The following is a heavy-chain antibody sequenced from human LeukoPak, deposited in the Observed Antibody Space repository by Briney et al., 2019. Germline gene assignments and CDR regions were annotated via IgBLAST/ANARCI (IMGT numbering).Heavy chain of an antibody. D-gene: IGHD3-22*01. V-gene: IGHV3-11*01. J-gene: IGHJ3*02. CDR1: GFTFSDYY. Sequence: GSLRLSCAASGFTFSDYYMSWIRQAPGKGLEWVSCISSSGSTIYYADSVKGRFTISRDNAKNSLYLQMNSLRAEDTAVYYCASLWSYYYDSSGYYYEDDAFDIWGQGTMVTVSS. CDR3: ASLWSYYYDSSGYYYEDDAFDI. CDR2: ISSSGSTI.